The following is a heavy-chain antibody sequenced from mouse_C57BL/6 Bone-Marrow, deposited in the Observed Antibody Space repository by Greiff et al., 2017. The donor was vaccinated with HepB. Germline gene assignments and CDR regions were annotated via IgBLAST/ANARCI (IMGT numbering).Heavy chain of an antibody. Sequence: QVQLQQPGAELVRPGSSVKLSCKASGYTFTSYWMHWVKQRPIQGLEWIGNIDPSDSETHYNQKFKDKATFTVDKSSSTAYMQLSSLTSEDSAVYYCARAIYYYGSSFYYFDYWGQGTTLTVSS. CDR2: IDPSDSET. V-gene: IGHV1-52*01. J-gene: IGHJ2*01. CDR1: GYTFTSYW. CDR3: ARAIYYYGSSFYYFDY. D-gene: IGHD1-1*01.